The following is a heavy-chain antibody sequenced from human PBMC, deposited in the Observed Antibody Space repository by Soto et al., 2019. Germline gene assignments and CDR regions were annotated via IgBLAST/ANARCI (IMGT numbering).Heavy chain of an antibody. CDR2: IYHSGST. CDR3: ARSDGEDDSSGGFDY. J-gene: IGHJ4*02. V-gene: IGHV4-4*02. Sequence: SETLSLTCAVSSGSISSSNWWSWVRQPPGKGLEWIGEIYHSGSTNYNPSLKSRVTISVDKSKNQFSLKLSSVTAADTAVYYCARSDGEDDSSGGFDYWGQGTLVTVSS. D-gene: IGHD3-22*01. CDR1: SGSISSSNW.